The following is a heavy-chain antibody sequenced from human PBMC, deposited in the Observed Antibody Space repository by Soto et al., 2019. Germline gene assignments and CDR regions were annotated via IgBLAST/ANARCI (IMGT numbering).Heavy chain of an antibody. CDR2: ISSSGSTI. Sequence: GGSLRLSCAASGFTFSDYYMSWIRQAPGKGLEWVSYISSSGSTIYYADSVKGRFTISRDNAKNSLYLQMNSLRAEDTAVYYCARDALPMRFAFDIWGQGTMVTVSS. CDR3: ARDALPMRFAFDI. V-gene: IGHV3-11*01. J-gene: IGHJ3*02. CDR1: GFTFSDYY.